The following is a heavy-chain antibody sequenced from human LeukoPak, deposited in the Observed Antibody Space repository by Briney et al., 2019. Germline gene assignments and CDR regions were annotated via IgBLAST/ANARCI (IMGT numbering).Heavy chain of an antibody. CDR2: VTSDGRWT. CDR3: AKGTSWFGED. V-gene: IGHV3-23*01. D-gene: IGHD3-10*01. J-gene: IGHJ4*02. Sequence: PGGSLRLSCAASGFTFSTYAMTWVRQAPGKGLEWVAAVTSDGRWTNYADSVKGRFTVSRDNSKDTLFMQMSSLRAEDTAVYYCAKGTSWFGEDWGLGNLVTVSS. CDR1: GFTFSTYA.